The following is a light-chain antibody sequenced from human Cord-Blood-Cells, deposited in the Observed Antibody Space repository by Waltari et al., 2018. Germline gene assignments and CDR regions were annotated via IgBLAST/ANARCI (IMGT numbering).Light chain of an antibody. J-gene: IGKJ1*01. V-gene: IGKV1-5*03. Sequence: DIQMTQPLSTLSASVGDRVTLTCRASQNISSWFAWHQQKPRKAPKLPIYKASSLESGVPSRFSGSGSGTEFTLTISSLQPDDFATYYCQQYNSYVTFGQGTKVEIK. CDR1: QNISSW. CDR2: KAS. CDR3: QQYNSYVT.